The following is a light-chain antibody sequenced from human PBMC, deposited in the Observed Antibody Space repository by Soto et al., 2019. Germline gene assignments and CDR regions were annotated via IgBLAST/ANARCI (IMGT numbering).Light chain of an antibody. V-gene: IGLV1-51*01. Sequence: QSVLTQPPSVSAAPGQKVTISFSGSSSNIGGNSVSWYQQLPGTAPKLLIYDDNKRPSGIPDRFSGSKSSTSATLGITGFQTGDEADYYCGSWDSSLSAYVFGTGTKVTVL. CDR1: SSNIGGNS. CDR2: DDN. J-gene: IGLJ1*01. CDR3: GSWDSSLSAYV.